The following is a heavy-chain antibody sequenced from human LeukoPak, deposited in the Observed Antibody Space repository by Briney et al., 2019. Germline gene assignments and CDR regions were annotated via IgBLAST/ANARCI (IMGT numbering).Heavy chain of an antibody. J-gene: IGHJ6*03. D-gene: IGHD5-12*01. CDR1: GGTFSSYA. CDR2: IIPIFGTA. Sequence: ASVKVSCKASGGTFSSYAISWVRQAPGQGLEWMGGIIPIFGTANYAQKFQGRVTITTDESTSTAYMELSSLRSEDTAVYYCARDKRWMNYYYYYMDVWGKGTTVTVSS. CDR3: ARDKRWMNYYYYYMDV. V-gene: IGHV1-69*05.